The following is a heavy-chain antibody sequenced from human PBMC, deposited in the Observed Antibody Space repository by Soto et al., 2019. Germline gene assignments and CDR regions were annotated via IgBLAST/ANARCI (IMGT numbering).Heavy chain of an antibody. CDR1: GFTFSSYG. CDR3: AKTFFRSGMDV. D-gene: IGHD3-3*01. Sequence: VGSLRLSCAASGFTFSSYGMHWVRQAPGKGLEWVAVISYDGSNKYYADSVKGRFTISRDNSKNTLYLQMNSLRAEDTAVYYCAKTFFRSGMDVWGQGTTVPVSS. CDR2: ISYDGSNK. J-gene: IGHJ6*02. V-gene: IGHV3-30*18.